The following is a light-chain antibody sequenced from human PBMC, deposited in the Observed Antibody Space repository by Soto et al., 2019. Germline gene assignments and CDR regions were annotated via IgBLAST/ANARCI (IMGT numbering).Light chain of an antibody. CDR3: CSYAGNSLWV. J-gene: IGLJ3*02. Sequence: QSARTQPRSVSGSPGHSVTGSCTGTSSDVGGYNYVSWYQQHPGKAPKLMIYNVSKWPSGVPDRFSGSKSGNTASLTISGLQAEDEADYYCCSYAGNSLWVFGGGTKLTVL. CDR1: SSDVGGYNY. CDR2: NVS. V-gene: IGLV2-11*01.